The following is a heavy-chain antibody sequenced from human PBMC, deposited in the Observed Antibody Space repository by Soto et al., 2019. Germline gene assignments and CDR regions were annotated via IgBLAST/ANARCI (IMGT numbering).Heavy chain of an antibody. D-gene: IGHD5-18*01. CDR1: GDSISNSGNY. V-gene: IGHV4-30-4*08. Sequence: SETLSLTCSVSGDSISNSGNYWGWIRRPPGKGLEWIGYISNSGSTGYNPSLKTRLSMSVDRSKNQFTLRLTSVTAADTAVYFCATESGSTYGYFDHWGQGTQVTVSS. J-gene: IGHJ4*02. CDR3: ATESGSTYGYFDH. CDR2: ISNSGST.